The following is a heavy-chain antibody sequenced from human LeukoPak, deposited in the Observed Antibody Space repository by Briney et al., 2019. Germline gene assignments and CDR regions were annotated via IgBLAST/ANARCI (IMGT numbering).Heavy chain of an antibody. Sequence: GGSLRLSCAASGFTFSSYSMNWVRQAPGKGLEWVSSISSSSSNIYYADSVKGRFTISRDNAKNSLYLQMNSLRAEDTAVYYCARLAVAGTWGFDYWGQGTLVTVSS. V-gene: IGHV3-21*01. CDR3: ARLAVAGTWGFDY. D-gene: IGHD6-19*01. CDR2: ISSSSSNI. J-gene: IGHJ4*02. CDR1: GFTFSSYS.